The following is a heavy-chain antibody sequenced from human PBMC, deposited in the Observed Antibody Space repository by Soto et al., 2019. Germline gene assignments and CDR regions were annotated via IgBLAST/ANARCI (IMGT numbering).Heavy chain of an antibody. D-gene: IGHD2-2*01. Sequence: GESLKISCKGSGYSFTSYWISWVRQMPGKGLEWMGRIDPSDSYTNYSPSFQGHVTISADKSISTAYLQWSSLKASDTAMYYCARAAAAMWGYYYYGMDVWSQGTTVTAP. CDR1: GYSFTSYW. J-gene: IGHJ6*02. CDR2: IDPSDSYT. CDR3: ARAAAAMWGYYYYGMDV. V-gene: IGHV5-10-1*01.